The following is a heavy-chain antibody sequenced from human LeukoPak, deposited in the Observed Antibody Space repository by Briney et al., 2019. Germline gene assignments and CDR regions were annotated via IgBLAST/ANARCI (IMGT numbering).Heavy chain of an antibody. CDR1: EFTFSHYT. Sequence: GGSLRLSCAASEFTFSHYTMNWVRQAPGKGLEWVSSISSSSSYIYYADSVKGRFTISRDDAKNSLYLQMNSLRAEDTTVYYCARTDYYGSGSYALDYWGQGTLVTVSS. J-gene: IGHJ4*02. CDR2: ISSSSSYI. V-gene: IGHV3-21*01. D-gene: IGHD3-10*01. CDR3: ARTDYYGSGSYALDY.